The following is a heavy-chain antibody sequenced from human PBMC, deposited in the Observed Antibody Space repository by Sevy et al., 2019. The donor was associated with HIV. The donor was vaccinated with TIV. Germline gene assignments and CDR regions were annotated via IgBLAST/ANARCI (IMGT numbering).Heavy chain of an antibody. Sequence: GGSLRLSCAASGFTFSSYEMNWVRQAPGKGLEWVSYISSSGSTIYYADSVKGRFTISRDNAKNSLYLQMNSLRAEDTAVYYCARERPTYYYDSSGYLDAFDIWGQGTMVTVSS. CDR2: ISSSGSTI. CDR1: GFTFSSYE. J-gene: IGHJ3*02. D-gene: IGHD3-22*01. CDR3: ARERPTYYYDSSGYLDAFDI. V-gene: IGHV3-48*03.